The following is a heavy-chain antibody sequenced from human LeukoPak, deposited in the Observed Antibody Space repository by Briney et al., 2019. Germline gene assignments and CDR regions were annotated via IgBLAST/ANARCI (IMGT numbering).Heavy chain of an antibody. CDR2: ISYDGSNK. Sequence: GGSLRLSCAASRFTFSNYAMHWVRQAPGKGLEWVAVISYDGSNKYYADSVKGRFTISRDISKNTLYLQMNSLRAENTAVYYCARDRTRDGYNQGRVFDYWGQGTLVTVSS. J-gene: IGHJ4*02. D-gene: IGHD5-24*01. V-gene: IGHV3-30-3*01. CDR3: ARDRTRDGYNQGRVFDY. CDR1: RFTFSNYA.